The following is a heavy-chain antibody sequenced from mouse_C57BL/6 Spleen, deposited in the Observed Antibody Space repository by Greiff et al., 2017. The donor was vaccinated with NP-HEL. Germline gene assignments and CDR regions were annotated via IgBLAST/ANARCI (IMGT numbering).Heavy chain of an antibody. CDR2: INPSSGYT. V-gene: IGHV1-4*01. Sequence: VQLQQSGAELARPGASVKMSCKASGYTFTSYTMHWVKQRPGQGLEWIGYINPSSGYTKYNQKFKDKATSTADKSSSTAYMQLSSLTSEDSAVYYCAMCGDYAMDYWGQGTAVTVSS. D-gene: IGHD6-1*01. CDR1: GYTFTSYT. CDR3: AMCGDYAMDY. J-gene: IGHJ4*01.